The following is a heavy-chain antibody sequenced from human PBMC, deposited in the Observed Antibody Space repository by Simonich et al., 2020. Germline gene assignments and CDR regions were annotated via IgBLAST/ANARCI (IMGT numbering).Heavy chain of an antibody. V-gene: IGHV1-2*02. CDR1: GYTFTGYY. CDR3: ARGALTGDYYYMDV. J-gene: IGHJ6*03. CDR2: INPNSGGT. D-gene: IGHD7-27*01. Sequence: QVQLVQSGAEVKKPGASVKVSCKASGYTFTGYYMHWVRQAPGQGLEVRVGINPNSGGTNDAQKFQGRVTRTRDTSISTAYMELSRLRSDDTAVYYCARGALTGDYYYMDVWGKGTTVTVSS.